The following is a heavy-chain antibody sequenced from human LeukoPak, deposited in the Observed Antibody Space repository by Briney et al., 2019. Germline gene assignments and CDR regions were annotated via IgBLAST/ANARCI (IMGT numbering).Heavy chain of an antibody. Sequence: GGSLRLSCAASGFTFRRYWVHCVRHAPGRGLVRVSRINSDGSSTINADSVKGRFTISRDNDKNTLYLQMNSLRVEDTAVYFCARGGSPPEALGDAFDIWGQGTMVTVSS. D-gene: IGHD1-26*01. CDR1: GFTFRRYW. V-gene: IGHV3-74*01. CDR2: INSDGSST. J-gene: IGHJ3*02. CDR3: ARGGSPPEALGDAFDI.